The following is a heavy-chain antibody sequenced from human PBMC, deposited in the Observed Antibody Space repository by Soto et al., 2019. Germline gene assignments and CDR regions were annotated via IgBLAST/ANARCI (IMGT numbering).Heavy chain of an antibody. CDR3: ARVGHLDYYYYYMDV. D-gene: IGHD3-10*01. CDR2: IYYSGST. V-gene: IGHV4-31*03. J-gene: IGHJ6*03. Sequence: QVQLQESGPGLVKPSQTLSLTCTVSDGSISGGGYYWSWIRQHPGKGLEWIGYIYYSGSTYYNPSLKSRVTISVDTSKNQFSLKLSSVTAADTAVYYCARVGHLDYYYYYMDVWGKGTTVTVSS. CDR1: DGSISGGGYY.